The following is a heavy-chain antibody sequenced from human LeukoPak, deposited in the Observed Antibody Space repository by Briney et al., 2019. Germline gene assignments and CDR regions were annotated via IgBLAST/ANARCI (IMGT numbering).Heavy chain of an antibody. Sequence: GRSLRLSCEASGFTFSSYALHWVRQAPGKGLEWVAVISYDGSNKYYADSVKGRFTISRDNSKNTLYLQMNSLRAEDTSAYYCARLTNHYYGSGNPWGQGTLVTVSS. D-gene: IGHD3-10*01. CDR2: ISYDGSNK. J-gene: IGHJ5*02. CDR3: ARLTNHYYGSGNP. V-gene: IGHV3-30*04. CDR1: GFTFSSYA.